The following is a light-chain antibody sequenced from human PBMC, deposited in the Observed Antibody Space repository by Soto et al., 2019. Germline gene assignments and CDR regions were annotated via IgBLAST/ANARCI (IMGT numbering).Light chain of an antibody. Sequence: QPVLTQAPSASGTPGQRVTISCSGSSSNIGSNAVNWYQQLPGTAPKLLMYGNTHRPSGVPDRFSGARSDTSASLAISGLQSEDEADYYCSSYTISSTYVFGSGTKLTVL. CDR3: SSYTISSTYV. V-gene: IGLV1-44*01. CDR1: SSNIGSNA. J-gene: IGLJ1*01. CDR2: GNT.